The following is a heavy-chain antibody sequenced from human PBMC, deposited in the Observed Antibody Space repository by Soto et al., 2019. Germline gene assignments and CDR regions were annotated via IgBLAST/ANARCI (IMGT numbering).Heavy chain of an antibody. CDR3: ATGVIWIGYFTVDS. CDR2: FIPVYRTL. CDR1: GGSFRNSA. Sequence: QVQLVQSGAEVKKPGSSVKVSCKASGGSFRNSAINWVRQAPGQGLEWLGGFIPVYRTLNYAQKFQGRVTINADESTGTAYMTLSSLVSDDTAVYYCATGVIWIGYFTVDSWGQGTRVTVSS. J-gene: IGHJ4*02. D-gene: IGHD3-3*01. V-gene: IGHV1-69*01.